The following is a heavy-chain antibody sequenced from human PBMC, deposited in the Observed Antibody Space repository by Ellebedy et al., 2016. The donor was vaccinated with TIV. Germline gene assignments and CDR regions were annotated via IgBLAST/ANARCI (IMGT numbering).Heavy chain of an antibody. V-gene: IGHV3-64D*09. CDR1: GFTFSSFG. J-gene: IGHJ5*02. CDR3: VKAWHSSSWYSNWFDP. CDR2: IYSNGGTT. D-gene: IGHD6-13*01. Sequence: GESLKISCSVSGFTFSSFGMHWVRQAPGKGLEFVSAIYSNGGTTNYADSVKGRFTISRDNSKNTLYLQMSSLRPEDTAVYYCVKAWHSSSWYSNWFDPWGQGTPVTVSS.